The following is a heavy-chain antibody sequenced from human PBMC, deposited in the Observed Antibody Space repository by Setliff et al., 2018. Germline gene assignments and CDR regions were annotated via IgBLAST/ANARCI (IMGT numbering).Heavy chain of an antibody. J-gene: IGHJ4*02. V-gene: IGHV4-31*03. D-gene: IGHD3-22*01. CDR2: IYYSGST. CDR3: ARIEYYYDSSTSKGFDY. CDR1: GGSISSGGYY. Sequence: PSETLSLTCTVSGGSISSGGYYWSWIRQHPGKGLEWIGYIYYSGSTYYNPSLKSRVTISVDTSKNQFSLKLSSVTAADTAVYYCARIEYYYDSSTSKGFDYWGRGTLVTVFS.